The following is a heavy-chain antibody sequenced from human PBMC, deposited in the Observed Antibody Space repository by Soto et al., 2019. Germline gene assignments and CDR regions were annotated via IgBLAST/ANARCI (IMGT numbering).Heavy chain of an antibody. CDR1: GFTFSDSG. CDR2: IWSDGSDK. D-gene: IGHD6-6*01. Sequence: QVQLVESGGGVVQPGGSLRLSCATSGFTFSDSGMHWVRQAPGKGLEWVAVIWSDGSDKSYADSVEGRFTISRDNSTQPLYLQMNPLGAEDTAVYYCVRSTRYSNPSGWGGGFDYWGQGTLVTVSS. CDR3: VRSTRYSNPSGWGGGFDY. V-gene: IGHV3-33*01. J-gene: IGHJ4*02.